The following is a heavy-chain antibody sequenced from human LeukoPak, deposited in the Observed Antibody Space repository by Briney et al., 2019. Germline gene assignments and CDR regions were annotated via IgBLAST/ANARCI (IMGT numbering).Heavy chain of an antibody. J-gene: IGHJ4*02. Sequence: SETLSLTCTVSGASISGSGYYWVWLRQPPGKGLEWIVSIYSSGSTYYNASLQSRVTITIETSKNQISLRLTSVTAADTAMYYCAKSGGYGLIDYWGQGTLVTVSS. CDR3: AKSGGYGLIDY. CDR1: GASISGSGYY. CDR2: IYSSGST. D-gene: IGHD1-26*01. V-gene: IGHV4-39*01.